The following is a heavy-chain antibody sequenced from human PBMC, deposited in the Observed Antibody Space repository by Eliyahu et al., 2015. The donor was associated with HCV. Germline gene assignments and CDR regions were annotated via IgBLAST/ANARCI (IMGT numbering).Heavy chain of an antibody. CDR2: INPNGGST. CDR3: ARIVETTVYDY. Sequence: QVQLVQSGAEVKKPGASLKVSCKASGYTFTTYYVIWLRQAPGQGLEWMGIINPNGGSTTYAQNFQGRVTMTRDTSTSTVYMELGSLRSEDTAVYYCARIVETTVYDYWGQGTLVTVSS. D-gene: IGHD1-26*01. J-gene: IGHJ4*02. V-gene: IGHV1-46*01. CDR1: GYTFTTYY.